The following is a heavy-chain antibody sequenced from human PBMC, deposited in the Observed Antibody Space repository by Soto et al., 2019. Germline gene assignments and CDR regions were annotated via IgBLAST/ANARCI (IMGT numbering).Heavy chain of an antibody. V-gene: IGHV1-18*01. J-gene: IGHJ4*02. Sequence: GASVKVSCKASGYTFTSYGISWVRQAPGQGLEWMGWISAYTGNTNYAQKLQGRVTMTTDTSTSTAYMELRSLRSDDTAVYYCARVQSGSYALYYFDYWGQGTLVTVCS. D-gene: IGHD1-26*01. CDR2: ISAYTGNT. CDR1: GYTFTSYG. CDR3: ARVQSGSYALYYFDY.